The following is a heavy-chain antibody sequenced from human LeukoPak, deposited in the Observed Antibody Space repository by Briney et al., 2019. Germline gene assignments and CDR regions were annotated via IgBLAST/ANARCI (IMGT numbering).Heavy chain of an antibody. CDR3: ARRPSVIWNDGYYYYMDV. J-gene: IGHJ6*03. D-gene: IGHD1-1*01. CDR1: GGSISSGSYY. V-gene: IGHV4-39*01. Sequence: TSETLSLTCTVSGGSISSGSYYWGWIRQPPGMGLEWIGSIYYTGSTYYNPSLKSRVTISVDTSKNQFSLKLSSVTAADTAVYYCARRPSVIWNDGYYYYMDVWGKGTTVTISS. CDR2: IYYTGST.